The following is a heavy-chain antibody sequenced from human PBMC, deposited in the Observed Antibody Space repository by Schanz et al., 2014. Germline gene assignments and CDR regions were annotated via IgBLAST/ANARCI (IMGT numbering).Heavy chain of an antibody. D-gene: IGHD3-10*01. CDR3: AKQHIVRGVIYLNWFDS. CDR2: VSSDGNND. CDR1: GFTFSTHA. Sequence: VPLVESGGGVVQPGRSLRLSCAASGFTFSTHAMHWVRQAPGKGLEWVALVSSDGNNDYYTDSVKGRFTISRDNAKNSLYLEMNSLRAEDTAVYYCAKQHIVRGVIYLNWFDSWGQGTLVTVSS. V-gene: IGHV3-30*18. J-gene: IGHJ5*01.